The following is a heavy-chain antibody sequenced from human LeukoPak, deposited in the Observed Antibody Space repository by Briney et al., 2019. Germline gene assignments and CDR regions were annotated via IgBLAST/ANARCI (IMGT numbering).Heavy chain of an antibody. J-gene: IGHJ4*02. CDR1: GGSISSSSYY. D-gene: IGHD3-9*01. CDR3: ARHQNYDILTGYYHPYFDY. V-gene: IGHV4-39*01. CDR2: IYYSGST. Sequence: KPSETLSLTCTVPGGSISSSSYYWGWIRQPPGKGLEWIGSIYYSGSTYYNPSLKSRVTISVDTSKNQFSLKQSSVTAADTAVYYCARHQNYDILTGYYHPYFDYWGQGTLVTVSS.